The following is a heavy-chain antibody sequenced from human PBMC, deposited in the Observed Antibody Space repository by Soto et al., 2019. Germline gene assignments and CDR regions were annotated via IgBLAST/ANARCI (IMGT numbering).Heavy chain of an antibody. J-gene: IGHJ4*02. CDR2: VYPILSMS. Sequence: QVQLVQSGAEVKRPGSSVKVSCKASGDTLSFYSSNWVRQAPGLGLEWMGRVYPILSMSNYAQRFQGRVTITADKSTSTAYMELSGLRSEDTAMYYCATSYGSGYRAFDYWGQGALVTVSS. D-gene: IGHD3-10*01. CDR1: GDTLSFYS. CDR3: ATSYGSGYRAFDY. V-gene: IGHV1-69*04.